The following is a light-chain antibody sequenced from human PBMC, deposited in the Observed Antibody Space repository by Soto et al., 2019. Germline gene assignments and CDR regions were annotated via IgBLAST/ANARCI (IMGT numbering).Light chain of an antibody. Sequence: DIQMTQSPSSVSASVGDRVTITCRASQGVSNWLAWYQQKPGKAPKLLIYAASTLRSGVPSRFRGSGSGTDFTFTISSLQPEDFATYYCQQSYSTPYTFGQGTKLEIK. J-gene: IGKJ2*01. CDR2: AAS. V-gene: IGKV1-12*01. CDR1: QGVSNW. CDR3: QQSYSTPYT.